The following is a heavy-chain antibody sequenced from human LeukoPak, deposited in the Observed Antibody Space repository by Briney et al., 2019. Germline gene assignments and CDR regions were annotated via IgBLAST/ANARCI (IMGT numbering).Heavy chain of an antibody. CDR3: AKDRPNYYGSNGHYYRRDGDY. J-gene: IGHJ4*02. Sequence: GGSLRLSCAASGFTFSIYAMSWVRQAPGKGLQWVSSITSSGDGTYYADSVKVRFTISRDNSENMLYLQMNSLRVEDTAVYFCAKDRPNYYGSNGHYYRRDGDYWGRGTLVTVSS. V-gene: IGHV3-23*01. CDR1: GFTFSIYA. D-gene: IGHD3-22*01. CDR2: ITSSGDGT.